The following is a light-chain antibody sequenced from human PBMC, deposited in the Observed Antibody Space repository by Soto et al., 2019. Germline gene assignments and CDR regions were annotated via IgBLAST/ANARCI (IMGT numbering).Light chain of an antibody. CDR2: DAS. CDR1: QYLSTW. V-gene: IGKV1-5*01. J-gene: IGKJ3*01. CDR3: QHYNSYSFT. Sequence: DIQMTQSPSTLSASVGDSVTITCRASQYLSTWLAWYQQKPGKAPKLLIYDASSLQTGVPSRFSGSGSGTDFTLTISSLQPDDFATYYCQHYNSYSFTFGPGTKVDI.